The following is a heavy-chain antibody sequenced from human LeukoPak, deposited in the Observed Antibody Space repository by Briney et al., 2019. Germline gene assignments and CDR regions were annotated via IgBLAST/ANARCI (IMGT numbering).Heavy chain of an antibody. D-gene: IGHD3-10*01. CDR3: ARNSGSYYSPNWFDP. CDR1: GYSFTSYW. V-gene: IGHV5-51*01. J-gene: IGHJ5*02. Sequence: GESLKISCKGSGYSFTSYWIGWVRQMPGKGLEWMGIIYPGGSDTRYSPSFQGQVTISADKSISTAYLQWSSLKASDTAMYYCARNSGSYYSPNWFDPWGQGTLVTVSS. CDR2: IYPGGSDT.